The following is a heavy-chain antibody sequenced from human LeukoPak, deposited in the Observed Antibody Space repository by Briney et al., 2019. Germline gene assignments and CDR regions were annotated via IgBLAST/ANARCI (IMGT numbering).Heavy chain of an antibody. CDR3: AKGLDGYYYYYMDV. J-gene: IGHJ6*03. V-gene: IGHV3-30*02. Sequence: GGSLRLSCAASGFTFSNYGMHWVRQAPGKGLEWVAFIRFDGTNKFYADSVKGRFTISRDNSQNTVSLQVNNLRAEDTAVYYCAKGLDGYYYYYMDVWGKGTTVTVSS. CDR2: IRFDGTNK. CDR1: GFTFSNYG. D-gene: IGHD6-6*01.